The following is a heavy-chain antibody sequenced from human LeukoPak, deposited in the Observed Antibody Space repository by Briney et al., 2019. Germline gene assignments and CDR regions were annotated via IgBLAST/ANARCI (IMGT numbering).Heavy chain of an antibody. J-gene: IGHJ5*02. CDR2: IYYSGST. D-gene: IGHD4-11*01. CDR1: GGSISSSSYY. Sequence: SETLSLTCTVSGGSISSSSYYWGWIRQPPGKGLEWIGSIYYSGSTYYNPSLKSRVTISVDTSKNQFSLKLSSVTAADTAVYYCARWSLTTDAYNWFDPWGQGTLVTVSS. CDR3: ARWSLTTDAYNWFDP. V-gene: IGHV4-39*07.